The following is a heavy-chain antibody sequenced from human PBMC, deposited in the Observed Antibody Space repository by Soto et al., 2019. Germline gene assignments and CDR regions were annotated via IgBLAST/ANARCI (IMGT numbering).Heavy chain of an antibody. Sequence: ASVKVSCKASGYTFTSYGISWVRQAPGQGLEWMGWISAYNGNTNYAQKLQGRVTMTTDTSTSTAYMELRSLRSDDTAVYYCARLTVGYYDSSGYLILNPEVDYWGQGTLVTVSS. CDR1: GYTFTSYG. CDR3: ARLTVGYYDSSGYLILNPEVDY. CDR2: ISAYNGNT. V-gene: IGHV1-18*01. D-gene: IGHD3-22*01. J-gene: IGHJ4*02.